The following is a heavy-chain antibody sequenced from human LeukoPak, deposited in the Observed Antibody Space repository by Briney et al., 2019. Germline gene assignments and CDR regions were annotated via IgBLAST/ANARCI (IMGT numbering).Heavy chain of an antibody. CDR3: AKKVGRIAVAGMIDP. V-gene: IGHV3-48*01. Sequence: GGSLRLSCAVSGFTFNNYGMNWVRQAPGKGLDCVSYISASRNSISYAHSVKGRFTISRDNAINSLYLQLNSLRPEDRAVYYFAKKVGRIAVAGMIDPWGQGTLVTVSS. CDR2: ISASRNSI. D-gene: IGHD6-19*01. CDR1: GFTFNNYG. J-gene: IGHJ5*02.